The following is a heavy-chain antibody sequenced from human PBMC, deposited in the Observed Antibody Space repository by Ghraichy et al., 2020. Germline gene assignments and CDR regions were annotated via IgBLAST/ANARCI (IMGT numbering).Heavy chain of an antibody. V-gene: IGHV3-23*01. Sequence: ETLSLTCAASGFTFSTYAMTWVRQAPGKGLECVSAIFDSGATTYYADSVKGRFSISRDNSKNTLYLHMNSLRAEDTALYYCTRDYLRDPEAFFDHWGQGTLVTVSS. CDR3: TRDYLRDPEAFFDH. CDR2: IFDSGATT. D-gene: IGHD1-14*01. J-gene: IGHJ4*02. CDR1: GFTFSTYA.